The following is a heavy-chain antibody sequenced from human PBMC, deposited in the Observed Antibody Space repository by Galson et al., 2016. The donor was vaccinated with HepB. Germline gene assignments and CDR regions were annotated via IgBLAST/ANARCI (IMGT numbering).Heavy chain of an antibody. CDR1: GDSIIPYY. J-gene: IGHJ3*02. CDR3: TRRRRAFDI. V-gene: IGHV4-59*08. CDR2: VYYTGNT. Sequence: SETLSLTCNVSGDSIIPYYWSWIRQPPGKGLEWIGYVYYTGNTNYNPSFKSRVSISVDVSREQFSLRLTSVTAADTAMYFCTRRRRAFDIWGPGAMVIVSS.